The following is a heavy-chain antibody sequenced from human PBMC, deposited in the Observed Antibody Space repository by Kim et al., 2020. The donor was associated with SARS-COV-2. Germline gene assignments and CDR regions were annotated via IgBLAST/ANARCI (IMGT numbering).Heavy chain of an antibody. J-gene: IGHJ1*01. CDR3: VRGVQY. CDR1: GDSVSSNSAA. V-gene: IGHV6-1*01. CDR2: TYYRSKWYY. Sequence: SHTLSLTCAISGDSVSSNSAAWNWVRQSPSRGLEWLGRTYYRSKWYYDYSLSVKSRIVIIPDTYKNQFSLQLTSVTPEDTAVYYCVRGVQYWGQGTLVTV.